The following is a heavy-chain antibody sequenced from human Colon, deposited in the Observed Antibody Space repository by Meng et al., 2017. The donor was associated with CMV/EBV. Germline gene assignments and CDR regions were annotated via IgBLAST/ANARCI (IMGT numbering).Heavy chain of an antibody. CDR1: GAPISSYY. V-gene: IGHV4-59*01. Sequence: GSLRLSCTVSGAPISSYYWTWIRQPPGKGLEYIGHIFYTGSTNYNPSLKSRVTISVDTSKIQFSLTLNSVTAADTAVYYCARGSWASDHSGYYRHWGQGTLVTVSS. D-gene: IGHD3-3*01. CDR2: IFYTGST. CDR3: ARGSWASDHSGYYRH. J-gene: IGHJ1*01.